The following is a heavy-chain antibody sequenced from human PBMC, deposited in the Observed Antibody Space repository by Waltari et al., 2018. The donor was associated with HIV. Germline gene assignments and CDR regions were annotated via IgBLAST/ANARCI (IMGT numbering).Heavy chain of an antibody. D-gene: IGHD3-3*01. CDR1: GFTFSSYG. CDR3: ARVSRGFGAFSFYYCGMDV. V-gene: IGHV3-23*01. CDR2: LGVTGGST. Sequence: EVQLLESGGGLVQPGGSLRLSCAASGFTFSSYGMSWVRQAPVKGLAWVSGLGVTGGSTYYPDSVKGRFTISRDNSHNTLYLQISTLRVGDTAVYFCARVSRGFGAFSFYYCGMDVWGQGPTVTV. J-gene: IGHJ6*02.